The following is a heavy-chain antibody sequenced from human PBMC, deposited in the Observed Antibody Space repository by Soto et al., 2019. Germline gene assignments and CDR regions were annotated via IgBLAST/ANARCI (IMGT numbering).Heavy chain of an antibody. Sequence: QVQLVQSGAEVKKPGASVKVSCKASGYTFTGYYMHWVRQAPGQGLEWMGWINPNSGGTNYAQKSQGWVTMTRDTSISTAYMELSRLRSDDTSVYYCARDRRDDITMVRGHGDAFDIWGQGTMDTVSS. CDR2: INPNSGGT. D-gene: IGHD3-10*01. V-gene: IGHV1-2*04. CDR1: GYTFTGYY. J-gene: IGHJ3*02. CDR3: ARDRRDDITMVRGHGDAFDI.